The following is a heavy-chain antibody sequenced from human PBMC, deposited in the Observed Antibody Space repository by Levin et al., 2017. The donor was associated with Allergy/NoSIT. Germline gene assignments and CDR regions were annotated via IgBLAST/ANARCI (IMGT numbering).Heavy chain of an antibody. CDR3: ARGVVPYSGSYLVAFDI. J-gene: IGHJ3*02. CDR2: MYYSGNT. Sequence: SETLSLTCTVSGGSISSYYWSWIRQPPGKGLEWIGCMYYSGNTKYNPSLKSRVTISLDTSKNQFSLKLSSVTAADTAVYYCARGVVPYSGSYLVAFDIWGQGTMVTVSS. D-gene: IGHD1-26*01. V-gene: IGHV4-59*01. CDR1: GGSISSYY.